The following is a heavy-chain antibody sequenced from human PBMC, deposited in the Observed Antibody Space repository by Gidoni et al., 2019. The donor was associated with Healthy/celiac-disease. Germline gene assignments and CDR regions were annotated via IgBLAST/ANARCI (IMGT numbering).Heavy chain of an antibody. D-gene: IGHD6-19*01. CDR2: ISYDGSNK. Sequence: QVQLVESGGGVVQPGRSLRLSCAASGFTFSSYGMHWVRQAPGKGLEWVAVISYDGSNKYYADSVKGRFTISRDNSKNTLYLQMNSLRAEDTAVYYCAKDGGPILGSGCMDVWGQGTTVTVSS. CDR3: AKDGGPILGSGCMDV. V-gene: IGHV3-30*18. J-gene: IGHJ6*02. CDR1: GFTFSSYG.